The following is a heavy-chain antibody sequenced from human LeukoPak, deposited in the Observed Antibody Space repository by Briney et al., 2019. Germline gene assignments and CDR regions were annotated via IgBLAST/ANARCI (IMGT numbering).Heavy chain of an antibody. CDR1: GYTFTDHY. CDR2: INPNSDGI. V-gene: IGHV1-2*07. Sequence: ASVKVSCKASGYTFTDHYMHWVRQAPGQGLEWMGWINPNSDGINNYAHKFQGRVTMTRDTSISTAYMELSGLTSDDTAVYYCARFTPRLTREKFDYWGQGTLVTVSS. D-gene: IGHD1-26*01. J-gene: IGHJ4*02. CDR3: ARFTPRLTREKFDY.